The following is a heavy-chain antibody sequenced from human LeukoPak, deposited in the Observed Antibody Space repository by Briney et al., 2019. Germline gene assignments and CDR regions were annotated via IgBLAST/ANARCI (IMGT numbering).Heavy chain of an antibody. V-gene: IGHV1-69*05. Sequence: SVKVSCKASGGTFGSYAISWVRQAPGQGLEWMGGIIPIFGTANCAQKFQGRVTITTDESTSTAYMELSSLRSEDTAVYYCARDREGLSSSRLYYYYYMDVWGKGTTVTVSS. CDR3: ARDREGLSSSRLYYYYYMDV. J-gene: IGHJ6*03. D-gene: IGHD6-6*01. CDR1: GGTFGSYA. CDR2: IIPIFGTA.